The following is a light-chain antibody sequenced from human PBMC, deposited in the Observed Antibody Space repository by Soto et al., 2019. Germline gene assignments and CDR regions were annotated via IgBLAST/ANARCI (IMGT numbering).Light chain of an antibody. J-gene: IGKJ5*01. Sequence: EIVMTQSPATLTVSQGERATLSCRASQRVASNLAWYQQKPGQAPRLLIYGASTRATGIPARFSGSGSGTEFTLTISSLQSEDFEVYYCQQYNNWPITFGQGTRLEI. V-gene: IGKV3-15*01. CDR3: QQYNNWPIT. CDR1: QRVASN. CDR2: GAS.